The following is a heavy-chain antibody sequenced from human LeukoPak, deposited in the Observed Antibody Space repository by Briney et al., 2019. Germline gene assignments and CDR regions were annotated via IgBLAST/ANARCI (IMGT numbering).Heavy chain of an antibody. CDR2: ISSSSSYI. J-gene: IGHJ4*02. D-gene: IGHD2-2*01. V-gene: IGHV3-21*04. CDR1: GFTFSSYS. CDR3: GRDESGVPAASNFDY. Sequence: PGGSLRLSCAASGFTFSSYSMNWVRQAPGKGLEWVSSISSSSSYIYYADSVKGRFTISRDNAKNSLYLQMNSLRAEDTALYYCGRDESGVPAASNFDYWGQGTLVTVSS.